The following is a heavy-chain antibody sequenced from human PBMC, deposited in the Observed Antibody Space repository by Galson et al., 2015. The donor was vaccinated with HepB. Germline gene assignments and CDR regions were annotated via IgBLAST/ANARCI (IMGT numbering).Heavy chain of an antibody. J-gene: IGHJ4*02. CDR1: GFTFSTYY. CDR3: ARGQGLPDY. Sequence: SLRLSCAASGFTFSTYYMHWVRQAPGKGLDWVALISYDGSIQFYADSVKGRFTTSRDNSNNMLYLQMNNLRTEDTAIYYCARGQGLPDYWGQGTLVTVYS. D-gene: IGHD2-21*02. V-gene: IGHV3-30-3*01. CDR2: ISYDGSIQ.